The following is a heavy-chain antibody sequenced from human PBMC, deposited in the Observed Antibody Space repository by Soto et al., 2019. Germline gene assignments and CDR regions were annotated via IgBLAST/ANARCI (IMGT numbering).Heavy chain of an antibody. J-gene: IGHJ4*02. CDR3: ARGDGDYYDGNGYLGRH. Sequence: EVQLVESGGGLVQPGGSLRLSCAASGFTFSSYYRHWVRQAPGKGLVWASRIKSDGSGTYYADSVKGRLTISRDNAKNTLYLQMNSLRVEDTAVYYCARGDGDYYDGNGYLGRHWGQGTLVTVSS. CDR1: GFTFSSYY. CDR2: IKSDGSGT. V-gene: IGHV3-74*01. D-gene: IGHD3-22*01.